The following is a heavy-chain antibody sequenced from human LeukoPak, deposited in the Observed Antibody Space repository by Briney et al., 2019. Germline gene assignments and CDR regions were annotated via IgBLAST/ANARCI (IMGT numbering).Heavy chain of an antibody. V-gene: IGHV3-30*18. J-gene: IGHJ6*02. CDR1: GFTFSSYG. CDR3: AKDSSGIQLWLWSHYYYYGMDV. D-gene: IGHD5-18*01. CDR2: ISYDGSNK. Sequence: PGRSLRLSCAASGFTFSSYGMHWVRQAPGKGLEWVAVISYDGSNKYYADSVKGRFTISRDNSKNTLYLQMNSLRAEDTAVYYCAKDSSGIQLWLWSHYYYYGMDVWGQGTTVTVSS.